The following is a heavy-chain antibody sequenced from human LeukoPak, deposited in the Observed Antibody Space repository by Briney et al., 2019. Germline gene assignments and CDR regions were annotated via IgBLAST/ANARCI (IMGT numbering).Heavy chain of an antibody. V-gene: IGHV3-64*01. CDR2: ISGNGRST. D-gene: IGHD2-15*01. Sequence: GGSLRLSCTASGFTFSTYATHWVRQAPGKGLEYVSGISGNGRSTFYASSVKGRFTVSRDNSKDTLYLQMGSLRAEDMAVYYCTRDIGRLRGDAFDFWGQGTMVTVSS. CDR1: GFTFSTYA. J-gene: IGHJ3*01. CDR3: TRDIGRLRGDAFDF.